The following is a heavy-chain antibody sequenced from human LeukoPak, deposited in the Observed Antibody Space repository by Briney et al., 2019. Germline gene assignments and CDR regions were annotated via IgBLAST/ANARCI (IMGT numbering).Heavy chain of an antibody. J-gene: IGHJ6*03. Sequence: GASVKDSCKASGYTCTGDYMHWVRQAPGQGFEWIVCINPNSGGTNYAQRFQGRVGMTSDTCISTAYMELSRLTSDVKAVYYCATGRGYSSGYESEDFYYMDVWGKGTTVTVSS. CDR1: GYTCTGDY. CDR3: ATGRGYSSGYESEDFYYMDV. CDR2: INPNSGGT. V-gene: IGHV1-2*02. D-gene: IGHD5-18*01.